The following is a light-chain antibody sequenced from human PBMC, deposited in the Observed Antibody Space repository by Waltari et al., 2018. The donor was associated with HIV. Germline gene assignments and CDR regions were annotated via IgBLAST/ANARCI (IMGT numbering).Light chain of an antibody. CDR1: SSAVGGYNY. V-gene: IGLV2-11*01. Sequence: QSALTQPRSLSGSPGQSVTISCPGTSSAVGGYNYVYWYQQHPGKAPKVMIYDVSKRPSGVPDRFSGSKSGNTASLTISGLQAEDEADYYCCSYAGSYTGVFGGGTKLTVL. J-gene: IGLJ2*01. CDR3: CSYAGSYTGV. CDR2: DVS.